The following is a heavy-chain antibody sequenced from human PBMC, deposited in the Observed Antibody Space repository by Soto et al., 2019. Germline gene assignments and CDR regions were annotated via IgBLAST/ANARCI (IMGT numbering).Heavy chain of an antibody. D-gene: IGHD3-10*01. CDR3: TRYWEITVSTWSFGGF. Sequence: QVQLVQSGAEVKKPGSSVKVSCKASGGTFSPYTINWVRQAPGQGLEWMERIIPFHGVTNYAQKFQARVTITADKSPSTAYMELSGLRFEDTAMYYCTRYWEITVSTWSFGGFWGRGTLVTVSS. J-gene: IGHJ4*02. CDR1: GGTFSPYT. V-gene: IGHV1-69*02. CDR2: IIPFHGVT.